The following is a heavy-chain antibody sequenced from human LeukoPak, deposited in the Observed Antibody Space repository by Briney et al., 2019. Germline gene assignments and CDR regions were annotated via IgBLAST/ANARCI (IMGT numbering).Heavy chain of an antibody. CDR3: ARLFDYYDSSGFDC. CDR2: IYYSGST. D-gene: IGHD3-22*01. Sequence: SETLSLTCTVSGGSISSSSYYWGWIRQPPGKGLEWIGSIYYSGSTYYNPSLKSRVTISVDTSKNQFSLKLSSVTAADTAVYYCARLFDYYDSSGFDCWGQGTLVTVSS. J-gene: IGHJ4*02. CDR1: GGSISSSSYY. V-gene: IGHV4-39*01.